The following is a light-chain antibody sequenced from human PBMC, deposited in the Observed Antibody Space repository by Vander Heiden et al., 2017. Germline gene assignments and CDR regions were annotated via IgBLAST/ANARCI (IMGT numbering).Light chain of an antibody. CDR3: QQYYDTIT. Sequence: DIVGPQSPHALAVSLGERATINCKSSQSVLYSFNNKNHLAGYQQKPGQPPKLLIYWASTRDSGVPDRFSGSGSETDFSLTISSLQAEDVAVYYCQQYYDTITFGQGTRLEIK. CDR2: WAS. CDR1: QSVLYSFNNKNH. V-gene: IGKV4-1*01. J-gene: IGKJ5*01.